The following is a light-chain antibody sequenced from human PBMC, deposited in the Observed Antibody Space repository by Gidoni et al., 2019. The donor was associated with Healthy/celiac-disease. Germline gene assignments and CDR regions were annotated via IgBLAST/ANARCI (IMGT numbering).Light chain of an antibody. V-gene: IGKV1-39*01. CDR3: QQSYSTLSLT. CDR2: AAS. CDR1: QSISSY. Sequence: DIQMTHSPSSLSASVGDRVTITCRASQSISSYLNLYQQKPGKAPKLLIYAASSLQSGVPSRFSGSGSGTDFTLTISSLQPEDFATYYCQQSYSTLSLTFGGGTKVEIK. J-gene: IGKJ4*01.